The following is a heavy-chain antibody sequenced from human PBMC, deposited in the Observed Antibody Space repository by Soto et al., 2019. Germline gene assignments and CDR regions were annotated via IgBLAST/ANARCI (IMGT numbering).Heavy chain of an antibody. Sequence: GGSLRLSCAASGFTFGSYSINWVRQAPGKGLEWVSYTSSSGSTIYYADSVKGRFSISRDNAKNSLFLQMSSLRADDTAVYYCARNLFCGGDCYLYYYDFWGQGTLVTVSS. D-gene: IGHD2-21*01. CDR3: ARNLFCGGDCYLYYYDF. J-gene: IGHJ4*02. CDR1: GFTFGSYS. V-gene: IGHV3-48*01. CDR2: TSSSGSTI.